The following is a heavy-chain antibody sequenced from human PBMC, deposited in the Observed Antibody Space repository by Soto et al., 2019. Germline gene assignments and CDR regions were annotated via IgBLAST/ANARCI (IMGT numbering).Heavy chain of an antibody. CDR3: AKVNRAYCACDCYRIDY. Sequence: QVQLVESGGGVVQPGRSLRLSCAASGFTFSSYGMHWVRQAPGKGLEWLAVISYDGSSEYYTDSVKGRYTISRDHSKNTRYLQMNSLRAEDTAVYYCAKVNRAYCACDCYRIDYWGQGTQVTVSS. V-gene: IGHV3-30*18. D-gene: IGHD2-21*02. J-gene: IGHJ4*02. CDR2: ISYDGSSE. CDR1: GFTFSSYG.